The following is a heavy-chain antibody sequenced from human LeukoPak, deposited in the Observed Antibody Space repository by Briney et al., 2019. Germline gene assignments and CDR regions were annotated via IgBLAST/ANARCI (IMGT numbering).Heavy chain of an antibody. J-gene: IGHJ4*02. Sequence: GGSLRFSCAASGFTFSNYAMSWVRQAPGMGLEWVSAISHSGSNTYYADTVKGRFTISRDNSKNTLTLQMDSLRAEDTAIYYCAKPPTGAADIRDYWGQGTLVTVSS. V-gene: IGHV3-23*01. CDR1: GFTFSNYA. CDR2: ISHSGSNT. D-gene: IGHD7-27*01. CDR3: AKPPTGAADIRDY.